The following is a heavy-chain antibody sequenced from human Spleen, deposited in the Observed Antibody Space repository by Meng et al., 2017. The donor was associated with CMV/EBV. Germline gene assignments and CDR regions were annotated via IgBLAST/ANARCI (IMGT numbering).Heavy chain of an antibody. CDR2: IYHSGST. J-gene: IGHJ4*02. V-gene: IGHV4-38-2*02. CDR1: GYSISSGYY. D-gene: IGHD3-22*01. CDR3: ARGNSASLYYYDTSGSNYFDY. Sequence: GSLRLSCTVSGYSISSGYYWGWIRQPPGKGLEWIGSIYHSGSTYYNPSLKSRVTISVDTSKNQFSLKLSSVTAADTAVYYCARGNSASLYYYDTSGSNYFDYWGQGTLVTVSS.